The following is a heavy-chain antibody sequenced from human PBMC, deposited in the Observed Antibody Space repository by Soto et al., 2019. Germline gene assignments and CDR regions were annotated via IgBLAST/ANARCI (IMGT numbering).Heavy chain of an antibody. Sequence: DVQLLESGGGLVQPGGSLRLSCAASGFTFSDYAMTWVRQAPGKGPEWVSSIGGVGTDRYYADSVKGRFTISRDNSKNTLFLQMSSLRSDDTAVYYCAKDAVPYNGKWDRVDPWGQGTLVTVSS. V-gene: IGHV3-23*01. CDR1: GFTFSDYA. J-gene: IGHJ5*02. CDR2: IGGVGTDR. CDR3: AKDAVPYNGKWDRVDP. D-gene: IGHD1-20*01.